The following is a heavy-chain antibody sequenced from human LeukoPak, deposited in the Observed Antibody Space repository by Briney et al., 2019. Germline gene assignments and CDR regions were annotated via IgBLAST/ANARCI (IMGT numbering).Heavy chain of an antibody. CDR3: ARDFERPDY. Sequence: ASVKVSCKASGYTFTGYYIHWVRQTPGQGLEWMGRINPNSGGTNYAQKFQGRVTMTRDTSISTAYMELRRLRSDDTAVYYCARDFERPDYWGQGTLVTVSS. CDR2: INPNSGGT. CDR1: GYTFTGYY. V-gene: IGHV1-2*06. J-gene: IGHJ4*02.